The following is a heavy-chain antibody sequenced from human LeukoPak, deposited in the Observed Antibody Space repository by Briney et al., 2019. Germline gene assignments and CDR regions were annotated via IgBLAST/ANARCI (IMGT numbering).Heavy chain of an antibody. V-gene: IGHV1-2*02. CDR1: GYTFTVYY. J-gene: IGHJ3*02. CDR3: ARDGNWGSLRGAFDI. CDR2: INPNSGGT. Sequence: GASVKVSCKASGYTFTVYYMHWVRQAPGQGLEWMGWINPNSGGTNYAQNFQGRVTMTRDTSISTAYMELSRLRSDDKAVYYCARDGNWGSLRGAFDIWGQGTMVTVSS. D-gene: IGHD7-27*01.